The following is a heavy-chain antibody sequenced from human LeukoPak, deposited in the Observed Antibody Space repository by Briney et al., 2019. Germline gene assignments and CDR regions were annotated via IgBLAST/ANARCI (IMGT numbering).Heavy chain of an antibody. CDR3: ARDSGYGRVDAFDI. D-gene: IGHD5-12*01. CDR2: IYYSGST. V-gene: IGHV4-59*01. Sequence: SETLSLTCTVSGGSISSYYWSWIRQPPGKGLEWIGYIYYSGSTNCNPSLKSRVTISVDTSKNQFSLKLSSVTAADTAVYYCARDSGYGRVDAFDIWGQGTMVTVSS. CDR1: GGSISSYY. J-gene: IGHJ3*02.